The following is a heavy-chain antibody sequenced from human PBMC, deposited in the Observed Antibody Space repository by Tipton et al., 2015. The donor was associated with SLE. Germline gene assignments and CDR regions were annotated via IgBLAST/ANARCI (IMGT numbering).Heavy chain of an antibody. D-gene: IGHD3-10*01. CDR1: GVSISTYY. J-gene: IGHJ3*01. Sequence: TLSLTCSVSGVSISTYYWSWFRQSPGKGLEWIGFFYFSGSSQYNPSLKSRVAISADTSNNQFSLELRSVTAADTAVYYCARHLGVIVAFEVWVQGTVLTVSS. V-gene: IGHV4-59*01. CDR3: ARHLGVIVAFEV. CDR2: FYFSGSS.